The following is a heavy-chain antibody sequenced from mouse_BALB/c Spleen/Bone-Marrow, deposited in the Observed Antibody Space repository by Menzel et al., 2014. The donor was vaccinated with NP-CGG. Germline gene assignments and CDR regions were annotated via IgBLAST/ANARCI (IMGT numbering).Heavy chain of an antibody. Sequence: EVQLQQSGPELVKPGASVKISCKASGYSFTAYYIHWVKQSHVKSLEWIGRINPYNGATSYNQNFKDKASLTVDKSSSTAYMELHSLTSEDSAVYYCARKGNYEWFAYWGQGTLVTVSA. CDR3: ARKGNYEWFAY. CDR2: INPYNGAT. J-gene: IGHJ3*01. V-gene: IGHV1-26*01. D-gene: IGHD2-1*01. CDR1: GYSFTAYY.